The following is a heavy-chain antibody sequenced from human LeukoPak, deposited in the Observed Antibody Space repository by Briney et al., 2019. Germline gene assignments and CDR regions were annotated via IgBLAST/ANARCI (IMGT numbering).Heavy chain of an antibody. D-gene: IGHD4-17*01. CDR2: IYYSGST. CDR1: GGSISSYY. Sequence: PSETLSLTCTVSGGSISSYYWGWIRQPPGKGLECIGSIYYSGSTYYNPSLKSRVTISVDTSKNQFSLKLSSVTAADTAVYYCARAGYGDSDFDYWGQGTLVTVSS. V-gene: IGHV4-39*07. CDR3: ARAGYGDSDFDY. J-gene: IGHJ4*02.